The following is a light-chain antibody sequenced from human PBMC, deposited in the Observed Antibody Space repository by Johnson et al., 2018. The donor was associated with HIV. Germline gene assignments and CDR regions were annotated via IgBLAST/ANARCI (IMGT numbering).Light chain of an antibody. CDR1: SSNIGNNY. Sequence: QSVLTQPPSVSAAPGQKVTISCSGSSSNIGNNYVSWYQQLPGTAPKFLIYDNNKRPSGIADRFSGSKSGTSATMGITALQTGDEADYYCGTWDTSLSTGGAFGAGTKVTVL. CDR2: DNN. J-gene: IGLJ1*01. V-gene: IGLV1-51*01. CDR3: GTWDTSLSTGGA.